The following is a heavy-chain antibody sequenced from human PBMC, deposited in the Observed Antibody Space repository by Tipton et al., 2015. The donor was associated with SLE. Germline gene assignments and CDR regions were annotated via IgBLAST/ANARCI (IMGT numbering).Heavy chain of an antibody. D-gene: IGHD1-26*01. J-gene: IGHJ4*02. CDR2: IYHSGGT. V-gene: IGHV4-38-2*02. Sequence: GLVKPSETLSLTCAVSGYSISSGYYWGWIRQPPGKGLGWIGSIYHSGGTYYNPSLKSRVHISVDTSKNKFSLKLSAVTAADTAVYSCARENSGGYCFDYWGQGTLVTVSS. CDR3: ARENSGGYCFDY. CDR1: GYSISSGYY.